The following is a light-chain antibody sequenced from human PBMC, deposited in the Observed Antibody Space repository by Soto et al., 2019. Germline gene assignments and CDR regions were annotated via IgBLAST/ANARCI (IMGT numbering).Light chain of an antibody. CDR3: SSYTSSSTRLV. J-gene: IGLJ2*01. CDR1: SSDVGGYNY. Sequence: QSALTQPASVSGSPGQSITISCTGTSSDVGGYNYVSWYQQHPGKAPKVMIYDVSNRPSGVSNRFSGSKSGNTASLTISGLQVEDEADYYCSSYTSSSTRLVFGGGTKLTVL. V-gene: IGLV2-14*03. CDR2: DVS.